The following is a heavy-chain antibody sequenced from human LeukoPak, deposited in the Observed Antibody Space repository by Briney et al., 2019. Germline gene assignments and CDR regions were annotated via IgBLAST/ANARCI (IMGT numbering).Heavy chain of an antibody. Sequence: SETLSLTCTVSGGCISSSSYYWGWIRQPPGKGLEWIGSIYYSGSTNYNPSLKSRVTISVDTSKNQFSLKLSSVTAADTAVYYCAGGLVITGAFDIWGQGTMVTVSS. V-gene: IGHV4-39*07. CDR1: GGCISSSSYY. CDR3: AGGLVITGAFDI. J-gene: IGHJ3*02. CDR2: IYYSGST. D-gene: IGHD3-22*01.